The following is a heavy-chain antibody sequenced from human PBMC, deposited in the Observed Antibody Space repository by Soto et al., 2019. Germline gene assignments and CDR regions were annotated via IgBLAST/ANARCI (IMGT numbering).Heavy chain of an antibody. J-gene: IGHJ4*02. CDR3: ARGVSYYYDSSGRGYYFDY. CDR1: GGTFSSYA. Sequence: ASVKVSCKASGGTFSSYAISWVRQAPGQGLEWMGGIIPIFGTANYAQKFQGRVTITADESTSTAYMELSSLRSEDTAVYYCARGVSYYYDSSGRGYYFDYWGQGTLVTVSS. V-gene: IGHV1-69*13. CDR2: IIPIFGTA. D-gene: IGHD3-22*01.